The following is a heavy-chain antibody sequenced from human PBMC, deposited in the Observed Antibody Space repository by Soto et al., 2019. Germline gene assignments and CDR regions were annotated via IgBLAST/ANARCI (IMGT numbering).Heavy chain of an antibody. J-gene: IGHJ3*02. V-gene: IGHV3-30*03. CDR2: ISYDGRNK. D-gene: IGHD3-22*01. CDR3: ARDHYYDSSGPTHAFDI. Sequence: GGSLRLSCAASGLTFSSYGMHWVRQAPGKGLEWVAGISYDGRNKYYVDSVKGRFTISRDNSKNTLYLQMNSLRAEDTAVYYCARDHYYDSSGPTHAFDIWGQGTMVTVSS. CDR1: GLTFSSYG.